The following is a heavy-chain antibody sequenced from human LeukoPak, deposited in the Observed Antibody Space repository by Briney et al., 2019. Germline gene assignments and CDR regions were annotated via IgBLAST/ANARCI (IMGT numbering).Heavy chain of an antibody. CDR2: IYYRGST. CDR3: ARDVGGGPFFDY. J-gene: IGHJ4*02. Sequence: SETLSLTGTVSGGSMSSFYWGWIRQPPGKGLEWIGYIYYRGSTDYNPSLKSRVTISLDTSKNQFSLKLSSVTAADTAVYYCARDVGGGPFFDYWGQGTLVTVSS. CDR1: GGSMSSFY. V-gene: IGHV4-59*01. D-gene: IGHD2-15*01.